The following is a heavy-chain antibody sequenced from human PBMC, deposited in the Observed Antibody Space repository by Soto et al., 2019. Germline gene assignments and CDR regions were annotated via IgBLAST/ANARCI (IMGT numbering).Heavy chain of an antibody. D-gene: IGHD6-6*01. CDR2: ISSRSYTI. CDR1: GFSFSTYS. J-gene: IGHJ6*02. CDR3: ARGGSSSDNGMDV. V-gene: IGHV3-48*02. Sequence: EVQLVESGGGLVQPGGSLRLSCAASGFSFSTYSMNWVRQAPGKGLEWVSYISSRSYTIYYVDSVKGRFTISRDNAKNSLYLQMNSLRDEDTAVYYCARGGSSSDNGMDVWGQVTTVTVSS.